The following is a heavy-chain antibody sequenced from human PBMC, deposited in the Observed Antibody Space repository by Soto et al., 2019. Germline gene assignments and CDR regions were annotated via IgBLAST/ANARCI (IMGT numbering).Heavy chain of an antibody. CDR2: ISYDGSNK. V-gene: IGHV3-30-3*01. CDR1: GFTFSSYA. J-gene: IGHJ3*02. Sequence: QVQLVESGGGVVQPGRSLRLSCAASGFTFSSYAMHWVRQAPGKGLEWVAVISYDGSNKYYADSVKGRFTISRDNSKNSRYLQMNSLRAEDTAVYYCALVVAATPAPPDAFDIWGQGTMVTVSS. D-gene: IGHD2-15*01. CDR3: ALVVAATPAPPDAFDI.